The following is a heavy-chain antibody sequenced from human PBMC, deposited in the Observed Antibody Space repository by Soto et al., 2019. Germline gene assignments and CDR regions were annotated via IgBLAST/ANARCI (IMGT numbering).Heavy chain of an antibody. V-gene: IGHV3-21*01. CDR3: ALRETTMLENGG. J-gene: IGHJ4*02. CDR1: GFSLSAYD. CDR2: LSSSTIYI. Sequence: EVQLVESGGGLVKPGGSLRLSCAGSGFSLSAYDMNWIRQAPVQGLECDSSLSSSTIYIHYADSVKGRFTISRANAKGSLYLQMNSLRAEDTAVYSSALRETTMLENGGWGQGTLVTVSS. D-gene: IGHD3-10*01.